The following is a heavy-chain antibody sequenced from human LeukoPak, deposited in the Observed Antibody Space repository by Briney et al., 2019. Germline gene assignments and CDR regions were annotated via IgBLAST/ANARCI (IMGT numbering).Heavy chain of an antibody. D-gene: IGHD3-22*01. CDR2: IKEDGSEK. Sequence: GGSLRLSCTASGFTFGDYAMSWFRQAPGKGLEWVANIKEDGSEKYYVDSVKGRFTISRDNAKNSLYLQMNSLRAEDTAVYYCARRYYDNFDYWGQGTLVTVSS. CDR3: ARRYYDNFDY. V-gene: IGHV3-7*01. CDR1: GFTFGDYA. J-gene: IGHJ4*02.